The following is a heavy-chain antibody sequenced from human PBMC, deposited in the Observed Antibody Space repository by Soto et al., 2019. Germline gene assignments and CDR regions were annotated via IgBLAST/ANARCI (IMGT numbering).Heavy chain of an antibody. CDR3: ARGAQGFFPVSGDACYGTNDLDF. J-gene: IGHJ4*02. Sequence: ASVKVSCKTSGYIFTDHLIHWVRQSPGQGLQWVGWVHPDSGGTNVAQAFQDRVTMTADTSITTAYMDLARLRPDDTAIFYCARGAQGFFPVSGDACYGTNDLDFWGQGTKVTVSS. CDR2: VHPDSGGT. D-gene: IGHD2-15*01. CDR1: GYIFTDHL. V-gene: IGHV1-2*02.